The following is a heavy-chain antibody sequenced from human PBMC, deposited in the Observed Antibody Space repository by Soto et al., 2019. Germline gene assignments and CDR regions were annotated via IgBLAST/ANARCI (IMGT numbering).Heavy chain of an antibody. CDR2: IYYSGST. V-gene: IGHV4-30-4*02. D-gene: IGHD2-2*02. Sequence: SETLSLTCTVSGGSISSGDYYWSWIRQPPGKGLEWIGYIYYSGSTYYNPSLKSRVTISVDTSKNQFSLKLSSVTAADTAVYYCARVAPLTGAISYWGQGILVTVSS. CDR1: GGSISSGDYY. J-gene: IGHJ4*02. CDR3: ARVAPLTGAISY.